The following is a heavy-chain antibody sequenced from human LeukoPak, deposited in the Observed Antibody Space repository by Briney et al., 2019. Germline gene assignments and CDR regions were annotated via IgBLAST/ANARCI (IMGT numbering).Heavy chain of an antibody. Sequence: PGRSLRLSCAASGLTFSSYGMHWVRQAPGKGLEWVAVISYDGSNKYYADSVKGRFTISRDNSKNTLYLQMNSLRAEDTAVYYYAKDPITIRGQGTLVTVSS. J-gene: IGHJ4*02. CDR1: GLTFSSYG. CDR3: AKDPITI. D-gene: IGHD3-3*01. V-gene: IGHV3-30*18. CDR2: ISYDGSNK.